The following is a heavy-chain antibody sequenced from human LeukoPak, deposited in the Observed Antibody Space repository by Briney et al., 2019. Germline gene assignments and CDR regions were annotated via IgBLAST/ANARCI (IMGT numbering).Heavy chain of an antibody. CDR2: IYYSGST. V-gene: IGHV4-59*11. CDR1: GGSISSHY. Sequence: PSETLSLTCTVSGGSISSHYWSWLRQPPGKGLEWIGYIYYSGSTNYNPSLKSRVTISVDTSKNQFSLKLSSVTAADTAVYYCAREDIEAAAGTFDPWGQGTLVTVSS. CDR3: AREDIEAAAGTFDP. D-gene: IGHD6-13*01. J-gene: IGHJ5*02.